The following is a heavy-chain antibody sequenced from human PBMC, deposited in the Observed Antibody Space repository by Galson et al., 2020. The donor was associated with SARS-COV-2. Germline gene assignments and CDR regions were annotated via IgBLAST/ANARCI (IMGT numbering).Heavy chain of an antibody. J-gene: IGHJ5*02. Sequence: ASVKVSCRTSGYTFTNYGITWVRQAPGQGLEWMGWIGTYNGNTNYAQNLHGRITMTTDTSTSTAYMELRSLRSDDTAVYYCARDVRSGYCSSTSCYTLSDWLDPWGQGTLVTVSS. CDR1: GYTFTNYG. CDR2: IGTYNGNT. V-gene: IGHV1-18*01. CDR3: ARDVRSGYCSSTSCYTLSDWLDP. D-gene: IGHD2-2*02.